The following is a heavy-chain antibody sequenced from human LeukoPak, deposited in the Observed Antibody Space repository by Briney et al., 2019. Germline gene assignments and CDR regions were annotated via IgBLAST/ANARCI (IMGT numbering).Heavy chain of an antibody. CDR1: GYTFTIYY. CDR2: IYDSGGST. J-gene: IGHJ4*02. CDR3: ARDRGGDTAMMG. V-gene: IGHV1-46*01. Sequence: ASVKVSCEASGYTFTIYYILWVRQAPGQGREWMGIIYDSGGSTSYAQKFQDRVTMTTDTSTSTVYMELSNLRSEDTAVYYCARDRGGDTAMMGWGQGTLITVSS. D-gene: IGHD5-18*01.